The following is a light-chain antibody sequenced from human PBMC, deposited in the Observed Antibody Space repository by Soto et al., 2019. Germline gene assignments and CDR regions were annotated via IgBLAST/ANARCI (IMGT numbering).Light chain of an antibody. CDR3: HQYVTSPQT. CDR2: GAS. CDR1: QSLNTRS. J-gene: IGKJ1*01. Sequence: EIVLTQSPGTLSLSPGDGATLSCRASQSLNTRSIAWYQQKPGQAPRVLIYGASTRAAGIPDRFSGSGSGTDFTLTIPRLEPDDFAVYYCHQYVTSPQTFGQGTKVEV. V-gene: IGKV3-20*01.